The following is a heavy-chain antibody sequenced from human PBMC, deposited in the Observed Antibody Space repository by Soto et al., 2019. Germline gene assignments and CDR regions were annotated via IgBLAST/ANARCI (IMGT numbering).Heavy chain of an antibody. CDR2: ISYIGTT. CDR3: ARDAAYQLTGAFDI. J-gene: IGHJ3*02. V-gene: IGHV4-59*01. Sequence: QVQLQESGPGLVKPSETLSLTCTVSGGPISTYYWSWIRESPEKGLEWIGFISYIGTTQYNPSFKSRITIAVEPSKNQFSLSLTSVSAADTAVYYCARDAAYQLTGAFDIWGPGTMVAVAS. CDR1: GGPISTYY. D-gene: IGHD2-2*01.